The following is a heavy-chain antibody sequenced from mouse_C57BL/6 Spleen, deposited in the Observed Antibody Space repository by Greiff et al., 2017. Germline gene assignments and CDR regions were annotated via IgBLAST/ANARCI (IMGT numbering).Heavy chain of an antibody. Sequence: QVHVKQSGAELAKPGASVKLSCKASGYTFTSYWMHWVKQRPGQGLEWIGYINPSSGYTKYNQKFKDKATLTADKSSSTAYMQLSSLTYEDSAVYYCARKEGDYAYGFAYWGQGTLVTVSA. J-gene: IGHJ3*01. CDR2: INPSSGYT. D-gene: IGHD2-2*01. CDR1: GYTFTSYW. V-gene: IGHV1-7*01. CDR3: ARKEGDYAYGFAY.